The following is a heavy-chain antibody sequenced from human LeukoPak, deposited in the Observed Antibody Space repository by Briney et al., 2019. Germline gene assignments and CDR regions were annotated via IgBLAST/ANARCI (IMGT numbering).Heavy chain of an antibody. CDR2: IKQDGSEK. D-gene: IGHD6-19*01. CDR3: ARDPGAGDY. CDR1: GFTFSIYA. J-gene: IGHJ4*02. V-gene: IGHV3-7*01. Sequence: PGGSLRLSCAASGFTFSIYAMSWVRQAPGKGLEWVANIKQDGSEKYYVDSVKGRFTISRDNAKNSLYLQMNSLRAEDTAVYYCARDPGAGDYWGQGTLVTVSS.